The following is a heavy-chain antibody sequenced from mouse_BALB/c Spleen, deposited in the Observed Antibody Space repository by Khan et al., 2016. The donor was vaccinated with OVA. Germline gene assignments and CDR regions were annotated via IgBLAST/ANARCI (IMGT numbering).Heavy chain of an antibody. J-gene: IGHJ2*01. CDR3: VREAYRYDEYYFDY. V-gene: IGHV5-6-5*01. CDR2: ISSGGTP. Sequence: EVKLEESGGALVKPGGSLKLSCAVSGFTFSSYVMSWVRQTPEKRLEWVASISSGGTPAYPDSLKGRFTISRDNARNIMYRQMSSLRSEDTAMYYCVREAYRYDEYYFDYWGQGTTLTVSS. CDR1: GFTFSSYV. D-gene: IGHD2-14*01.